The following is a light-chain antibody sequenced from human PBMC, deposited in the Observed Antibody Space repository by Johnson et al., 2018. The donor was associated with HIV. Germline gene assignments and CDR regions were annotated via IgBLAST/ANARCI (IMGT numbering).Light chain of an antibody. Sequence: QAVLTQPPSVSAAPGQKDTISCSGSSSDIGKNYVSWYQQVPGAAPKLLIYDNNRRPSGIPDRFSGSKSGTSATLGITGLQPGDEAEYYCGTWDSSLRVGFFGTGTKVTVL. J-gene: IGLJ1*01. V-gene: IGLV1-51*01. CDR2: DNN. CDR1: SSDIGKNY. CDR3: GTWDSSLRVGF.